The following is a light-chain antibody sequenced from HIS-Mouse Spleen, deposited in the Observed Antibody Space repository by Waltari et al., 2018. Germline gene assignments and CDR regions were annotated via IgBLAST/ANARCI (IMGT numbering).Light chain of an antibody. Sequence: SYELTQPPSVSVSPGQTARITCSGDALPKKYAYWYQQKSGQAPVLVIYEDRKRPSGIPDRFSGSSSGTIATLTIRGAQVEDEADYYCYSTDSSGNHRVFGGGTKLTVL. CDR1: ALPKKY. CDR3: YSTDSSGNHRV. V-gene: IGLV3-10*01. CDR2: EDR. J-gene: IGLJ2*01.